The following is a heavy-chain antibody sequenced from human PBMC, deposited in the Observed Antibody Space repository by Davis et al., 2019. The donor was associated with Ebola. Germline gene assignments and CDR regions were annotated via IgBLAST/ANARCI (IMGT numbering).Heavy chain of an antibody. D-gene: IGHD4-17*01. CDR1: GFTSSSSA. Sequence: SVKVSCKASGFTSSSSAVQWVRQARGQRLEWIGWIVVGSGNTNYAQKFQGRVSIARDVSTSTSYLDLSNLGSEDTAVYFCAASAGTVGKFDYWGQGSLVTVSS. V-gene: IGHV1-58*01. CDR3: AASAGTVGKFDY. CDR2: IVVGSGNT. J-gene: IGHJ4*01.